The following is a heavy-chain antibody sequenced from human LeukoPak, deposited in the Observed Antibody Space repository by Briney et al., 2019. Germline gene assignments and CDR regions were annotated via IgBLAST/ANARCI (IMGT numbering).Heavy chain of an antibody. CDR2: INPGDSDT. D-gene: IGHD6-13*01. CDR3: ARRSTDITSWTFDY. V-gene: IGHV5-51*01. J-gene: IGHJ4*02. Sequence: GESLKISCKGSGYTFSTCWIAWVRQMPGKGLGWMGIINPGDSDTRYSPSFRGQVTISADKSINTAYLQWSSLRASDSAMYYCARRSTDITSWTFDYWGQGTLVTVSS. CDR1: GYTFSTCW.